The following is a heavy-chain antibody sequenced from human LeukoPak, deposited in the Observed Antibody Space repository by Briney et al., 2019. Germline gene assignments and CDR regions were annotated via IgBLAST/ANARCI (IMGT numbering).Heavy chain of an antibody. Sequence: GESLKISCKGSGYIFTSYWIGWVRQMPGKGLEWMGIIYPGDSDTRYSPSFQGQVTISADKSISTAYLQWSSLKASDTAMYYCARQGDSSSWPNSFDYWGQGTLVTVSS. D-gene: IGHD6-13*01. CDR3: ARQGDSSSWPNSFDY. J-gene: IGHJ4*02. CDR1: GYIFTSYW. V-gene: IGHV5-51*01. CDR2: IYPGDSDT.